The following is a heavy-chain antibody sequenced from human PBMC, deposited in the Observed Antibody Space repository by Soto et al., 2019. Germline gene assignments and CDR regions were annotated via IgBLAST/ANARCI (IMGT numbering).Heavy chain of an antibody. CDR1: GGSFSGYY. D-gene: IGHD3-22*01. V-gene: IGHV4-34*01. CDR2: INHSGST. Sequence: QVQLQQWGAGLLKPSETLSLTCAVYGGSFSGYYWSWIRQPPGKGLEWIGEINHSGSTNYNPSLKSRVTISVDTSKHQFSLKLSSVTAADTAVYYCARGRYYDSSGPLDYWGQGTLVTVSS. J-gene: IGHJ4*02. CDR3: ARGRYYDSSGPLDY.